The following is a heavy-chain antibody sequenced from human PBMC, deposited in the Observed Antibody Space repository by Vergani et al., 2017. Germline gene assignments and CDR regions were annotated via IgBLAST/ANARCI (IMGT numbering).Heavy chain of an antibody. CDR2: IYHSGST. D-gene: IGHD3-9*01. Sequence: QVQLQESGPGLVKPSETLSLTCTVSGGSISSYYWSWIRQPPGKGLEWIGYIYHSGSTNYNPSLKSRVTISVDTSKNQFSLKLSSVTAADTAVYYCASGPDWLLPDYWGQGTLVTVSS. V-gene: IGHV4-59*01. J-gene: IGHJ4*02. CDR3: ASGPDWLLPDY. CDR1: GGSISSYY.